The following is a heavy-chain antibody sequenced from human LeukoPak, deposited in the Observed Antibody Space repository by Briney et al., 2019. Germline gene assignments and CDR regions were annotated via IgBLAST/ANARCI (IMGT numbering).Heavy chain of an antibody. CDR1: GFTFTSYG. D-gene: IGHD3-16*02. J-gene: IGHJ4*02. CDR2: ISYDGSNK. Sequence: GGSLRLSCAASGFTFTSYGMRWVRQAPGKGLERVAGISYDGSNKYYADSVKGRFTISRDNSKNTLYLQMNSLRAEDTAVYYCAKDHSITFGGVINPDYWGQGTLVTVSS. CDR3: AKDHSITFGGVINPDY. V-gene: IGHV3-30*18.